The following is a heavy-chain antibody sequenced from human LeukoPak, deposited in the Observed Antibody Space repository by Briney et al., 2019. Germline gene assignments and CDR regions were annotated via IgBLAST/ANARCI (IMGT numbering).Heavy chain of an antibody. V-gene: IGHV3-74*01. CDR1: GFTFSSFW. J-gene: IGHJ4*02. CDR2: INSVGSST. D-gene: IGHD6-19*01. CDR3: ARERTSGWDAFDF. Sequence: GGSLRLSCAASGFTFSSFWVHWVRQAPGKGLVWVSRINSVGSSTSYADSVKGRFTISRDNAKNTLYLQMNSLRAEDTAVYYCARERTSGWDAFDFWGQGTLVTVSS.